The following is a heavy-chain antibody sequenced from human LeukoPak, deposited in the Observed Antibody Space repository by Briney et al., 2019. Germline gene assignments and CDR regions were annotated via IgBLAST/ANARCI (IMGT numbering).Heavy chain of an antibody. CDR1: GFTFSSYA. J-gene: IGHJ3*02. V-gene: IGHV3-23*01. CDR2: ISGSGGST. Sequence: GGSLRLSCAASGFTFSSYAMSWVRQAPGKGLEWVSAISGSGGSTYYADSVKGRFTISRDNSKNTLYLQMNSLRAEDTAVYYCAKDFYQMYYYDSSGYWGAFDIWGQGTMVTVSS. D-gene: IGHD3-22*01. CDR3: AKDFYQMYYYDSSGYWGAFDI.